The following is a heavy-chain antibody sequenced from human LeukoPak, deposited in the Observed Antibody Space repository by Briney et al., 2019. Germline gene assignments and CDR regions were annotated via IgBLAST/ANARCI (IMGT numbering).Heavy chain of an antibody. CDR2: IYPGESDT. D-gene: IGHD1-1*01. Sequence: GESLKISCEGSGYSFTNYWIGWVRQMPGKGLEWLGIIYPGESDTRYSPSFHGQVTISVDKSISTAYLQWSSLKASDTAMYYCARQNAEVSHFDFWGQGTLVTVSS. CDR1: GYSFTNYW. V-gene: IGHV5-51*01. J-gene: IGHJ4*02. CDR3: ARQNAEVSHFDF.